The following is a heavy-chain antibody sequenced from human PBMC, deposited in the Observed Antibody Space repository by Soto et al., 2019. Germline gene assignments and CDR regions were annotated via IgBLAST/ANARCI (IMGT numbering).Heavy chain of an antibody. J-gene: IGHJ6*01. CDR2: SRNRVNSHTT. Sequence: EVQLVESGGGLVQPGGSLRLSCAASGFTFSDHYMDWVRQAPGKGLEWVARSRNRVNSHTTEYAACVKGRFTISRDESKSSIYLQMNSLKIEDTAVYYCTRGLLGGAPSYTFHGMDVWGQGTTVTVSS. V-gene: IGHV3-72*01. CDR1: GFTFSDHY. CDR3: TRGLLGGAPSYTFHGMDV. D-gene: IGHD1-26*01.